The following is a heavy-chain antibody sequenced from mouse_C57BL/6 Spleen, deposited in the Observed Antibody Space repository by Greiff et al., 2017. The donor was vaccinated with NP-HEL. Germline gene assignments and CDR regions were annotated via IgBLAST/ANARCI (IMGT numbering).Heavy chain of an antibody. J-gene: IGHJ3*01. V-gene: IGHV14-4*01. CDR2: IDPENGDT. CDR1: GFNIKDDY. CDR3: TTGDYDQVFAY. D-gene: IGHD2-4*01. Sequence: EVHLVESGAELVRPGASVKLSCTASGFNIKDDYMHWVKQRPEQGLEWIGWIDPENGDTEYASKFQGKATITADTSSNTAYLQLSSLTSEDTAVYYCTTGDYDQVFAYWGQGTLVTVSA.